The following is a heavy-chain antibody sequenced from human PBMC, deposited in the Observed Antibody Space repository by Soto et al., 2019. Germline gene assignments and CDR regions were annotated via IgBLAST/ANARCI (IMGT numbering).Heavy chain of an antibody. V-gene: IGHV3-30-3*01. Sequence: GGSLRLSCAASGFTFSSYAMHWVRQAPGKGLEWVAVISYDGSNKYYADSVKGRFTISRDNSKNTLYLQMNSLRAEDTAVYYCATDYYDSSGLDAFDIWGQGTMVTVSS. J-gene: IGHJ3*02. D-gene: IGHD3-22*01. CDR2: ISYDGSNK. CDR1: GFTFSSYA. CDR3: ATDYYDSSGLDAFDI.